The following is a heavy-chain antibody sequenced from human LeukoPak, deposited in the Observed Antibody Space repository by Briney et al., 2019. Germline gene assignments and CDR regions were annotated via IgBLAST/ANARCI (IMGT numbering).Heavy chain of an antibody. CDR1: GLTFNNYA. J-gene: IGHJ3*02. V-gene: IGHV3-23*01. D-gene: IGHD2-15*01. CDR3: AKIHQNRVVVGAKGAFDI. Sequence: QPGGSLRLSCEASGLTFNNYAMHWVRQSSGKGLEWVSGIGSSGGGTYYADSVKGRFTISRDTSKDTVYLQMDSLRAEDTAIYYCAKIHQNRVVVGAKGAFDIWGQGTVVTVSS. CDR2: IGSSGGGT.